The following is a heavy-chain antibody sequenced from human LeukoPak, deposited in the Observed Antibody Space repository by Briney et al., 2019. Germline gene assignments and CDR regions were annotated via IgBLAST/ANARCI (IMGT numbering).Heavy chain of an antibody. CDR2: ISGSGAST. Sequence: GGSLRLSCAASGFTFSSYWMSWVRQAPGKGLERVSAISGSGASTYYADSVKGRFTISRDNFKNTLYLQMNSLRAEDTAVYYCAKADNYYYGMDVWGQGTTVTVSS. J-gene: IGHJ6*02. CDR1: GFTFSSYW. CDR3: AKADNYYYGMDV. V-gene: IGHV3-23*01.